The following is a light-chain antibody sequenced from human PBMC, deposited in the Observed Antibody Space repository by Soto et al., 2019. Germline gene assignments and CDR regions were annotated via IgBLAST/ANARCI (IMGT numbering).Light chain of an antibody. CDR2: STS. J-gene: IGKJ2*01. V-gene: IGKV3-15*01. CDR1: QSVSSL. Sequence: VLTQSPATLSVSPGERVTLSCRASQSVSSLLAWYQQKPGQAPRLLIYSTSTRATGIPARFSGSGSGTEFTLTISSLQSEDFAIYYCQLYHYWPYTFGQGTNLEIK. CDR3: QLYHYWPYT.